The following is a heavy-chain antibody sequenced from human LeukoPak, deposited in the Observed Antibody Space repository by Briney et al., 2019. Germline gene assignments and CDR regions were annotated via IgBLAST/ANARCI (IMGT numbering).Heavy chain of an antibody. CDR3: ARDRHYYDSSGYYYD. V-gene: IGHV1-2*02. J-gene: IGHJ4*02. CDR2: INPNSGGT. Sequence: ASVKVSCKASGYTFTGYYMHWVRQAPGQGLEWMGWINPNSGGTNYAQKFQGRVTMTRDTSISTAYMELSRLRSDDTAVYYCARDRHYYDSSGYYYDWGQGTLVTVSS. D-gene: IGHD3-22*01. CDR1: GYTFTGYY.